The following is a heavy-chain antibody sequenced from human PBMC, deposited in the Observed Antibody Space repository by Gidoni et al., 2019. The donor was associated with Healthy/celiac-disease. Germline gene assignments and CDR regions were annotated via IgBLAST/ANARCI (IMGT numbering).Heavy chain of an antibody. CDR1: GFTFSSYA. D-gene: IGHD3-16*02. CDR3: AKYYDYVWGSYRPKDYYFDY. Sequence: EVQLLESGGGLVQPGGSLSLSCAASGFTFSSYAMSWVRQAPGKGLEWVSAISGSGGSTYYADSVKGRFTISRDNSKNTLYLQMNSLRAEDTAVYYCAKYYDYVWGSYRPKDYYFDYWGQGTLVTVSS. CDR2: ISGSGGST. V-gene: IGHV3-23*01. J-gene: IGHJ4*02.